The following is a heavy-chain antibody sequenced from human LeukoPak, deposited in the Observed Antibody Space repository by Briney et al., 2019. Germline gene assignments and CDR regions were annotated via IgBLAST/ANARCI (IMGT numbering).Heavy chain of an antibody. J-gene: IGHJ5*02. D-gene: IGHD6-13*01. CDR2: ISWNSGSI. V-gene: IGHV3-9*01. CDR1: GFTFDDYA. CDR3: AKDSRSSWFNWFDP. Sequence: GGSLRLSCAASGFTFDDYAMHWVRQAPGKGLEWVSGISWNSGSIGYADSVKGRFTISRDNAKNSLYLQMNSLRAEDTAMYYCAKDSRSSWFNWFDPWGQGTLVTVSS.